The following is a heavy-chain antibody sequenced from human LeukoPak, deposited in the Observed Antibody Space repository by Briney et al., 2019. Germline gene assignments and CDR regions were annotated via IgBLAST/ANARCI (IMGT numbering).Heavy chain of an antibody. CDR3: ARGLVLATDDAFDI. Sequence: PSETLSLTCPVSGGSIRSYFLSWLRQPPGKGLEWIGYIWDTEITDYNPSLKSRVTISLDTSKNHFSLKLRSVTAADTALYFCARGLVLATDDAFDIWGQGTLVTVSS. J-gene: IGHJ3*02. CDR1: GGSIRSYF. D-gene: IGHD5-12*01. CDR2: IWDTEIT. V-gene: IGHV4-59*01.